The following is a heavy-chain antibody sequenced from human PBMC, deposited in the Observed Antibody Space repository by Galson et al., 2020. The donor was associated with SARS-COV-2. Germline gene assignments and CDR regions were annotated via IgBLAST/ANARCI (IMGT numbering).Heavy chain of an antibody. Sequence: GESLKISCAASGFTFSSYAMSWVRQAPGKGLEWVSGISGSGGSTYYAESVKGRFTISRDNSKNTLLLHMTRLRADDTAVYSGAKAHYGPGNFVDYFDGRGQGTLVTVSA. V-gene: IGHV3-23*01. CDR1: GFTFSSYA. D-gene: IGHD3-10*01. CDR3: AKAHYGPGNFVDYFDG. CDR2: ISGSGGST. J-gene: IGHJ4*02.